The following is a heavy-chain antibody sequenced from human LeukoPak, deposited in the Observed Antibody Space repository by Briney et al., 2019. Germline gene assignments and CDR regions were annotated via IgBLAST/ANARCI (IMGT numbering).Heavy chain of an antibody. CDR1: GYSFTSYW. Sequence: GESLKISCKGSGYSFTSYWIGWVRQMPGKGLEWMGIIYPGDSDTRYSPSFQGQVTISADKSTSTAYLQWSSLKASDTAMYYCARATVQYCSSTSCSTHRYFDYWGQGTLVTVSS. J-gene: IGHJ4*02. CDR3: ARATVQYCSSTSCSTHRYFDY. D-gene: IGHD2-2*02. V-gene: IGHV5-51*01. CDR2: IYPGDSDT.